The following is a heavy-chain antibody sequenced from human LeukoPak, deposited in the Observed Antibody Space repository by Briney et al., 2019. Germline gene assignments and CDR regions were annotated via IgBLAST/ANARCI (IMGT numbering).Heavy chain of an antibody. V-gene: IGHV3-23*01. CDR3: AKLIAVAGTDDY. D-gene: IGHD6-19*01. CDR1: GFTFSSCA. CDR2: ITGSGDST. Sequence: GGSLRLSCAVTGFTFSSCALSWVRQAPGKGLEWVSAITGSGDSTYYADSVKGRFTISRDNSKNTLYLQVNSLRAEDTAIYYCAKLIAVAGTDDYWGQGTLVTVSS. J-gene: IGHJ4*02.